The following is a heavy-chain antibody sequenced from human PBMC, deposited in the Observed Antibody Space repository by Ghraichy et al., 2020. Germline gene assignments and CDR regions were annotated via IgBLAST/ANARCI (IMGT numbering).Heavy chain of an antibody. Sequence: GGSLRLSCAASGFTFSSYAMHWVRQAPGKGLEWVAVISYDGSNKYYADSVKGRFTISRDNSKNTLYLQMNSLRAEDTAVYYCASDHNWNDGAGYYYYYYGMDVWGQGTTVTVSS. CDR1: GFTFSSYA. CDR2: ISYDGSNK. CDR3: ASDHNWNDGAGYYYYYYGMDV. J-gene: IGHJ6*02. V-gene: IGHV3-30-3*01. D-gene: IGHD1-1*01.